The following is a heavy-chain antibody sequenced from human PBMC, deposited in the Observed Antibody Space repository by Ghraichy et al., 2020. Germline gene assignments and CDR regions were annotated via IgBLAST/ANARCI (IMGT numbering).Heavy chain of an antibody. CDR1: GGSISSYY. CDR2: IYYSGST. D-gene: IGHD3-9*01. J-gene: IGHJ6*02. V-gene: IGHV4-59*01. CDR3: ARDNFAFPWYYGMDV. Sequence: SETLSLTCTVSGGSISSYYWSWIRQPPGKGLEWIGYIYYSGSTNYNPSLKSRVTISVDTSKNQFSLKLSSVTAADTAMYYCARDNFAFPWYYGMDVWGQGTTVTVSS.